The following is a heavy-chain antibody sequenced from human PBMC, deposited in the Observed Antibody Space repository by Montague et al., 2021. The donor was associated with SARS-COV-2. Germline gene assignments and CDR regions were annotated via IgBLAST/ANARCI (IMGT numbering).Heavy chain of an antibody. CDR1: GDSISSSTYY. CDR3: ARCRLRNLCDY. CDR2: FFYNGAT. Sequence: SETLSLTCTVAGDSISSSTYYWGWARQPPGKGLEWIGSFFYNGATHYNPSLKSRVTISVDTSKNQFSLKLNSVTAADTAVYYCARCRLRNLCDYWGQGTLVTASA. V-gene: IGHV4-39*01. J-gene: IGHJ4*02. D-gene: IGHD4-17*01.